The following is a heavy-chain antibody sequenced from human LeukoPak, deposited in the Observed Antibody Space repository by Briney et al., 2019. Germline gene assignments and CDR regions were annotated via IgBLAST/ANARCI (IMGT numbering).Heavy chain of an antibody. CDR2: IIPIFGTA. Sequence: ASVKVSCKASGYTFTSYGISWVRRAPGQGLEWMGGIIPIFGTAKYAQKFQGRVTITADESTSTAYMELSSLRSEDTAVYYCATTYYYDRWGRAFDIWGQGTMVTVSS. CDR3: ATTYYYDRWGRAFDI. CDR1: GYTFTSYG. D-gene: IGHD3-22*01. V-gene: IGHV1-69*13. J-gene: IGHJ3*02.